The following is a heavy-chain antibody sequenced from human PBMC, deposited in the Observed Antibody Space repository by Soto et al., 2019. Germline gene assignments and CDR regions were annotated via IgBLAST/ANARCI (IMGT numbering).Heavy chain of an antibody. D-gene: IGHD3-22*01. CDR3: ARDVDYYDNSGYYSGAFDI. CDR2: ISSSSSTI. Sequence: PGGSLRLSCAASGFTFSSYSMNWVRQAPGKGLEWVSYISSSSSTIYYADSVKGRFTISRDNAKNSLYLQVNSLRDEDTAVYYCARDVDYYDNSGYYSGAFDIWGQGTMVTVS. CDR1: GFTFSSYS. J-gene: IGHJ3*02. V-gene: IGHV3-48*02.